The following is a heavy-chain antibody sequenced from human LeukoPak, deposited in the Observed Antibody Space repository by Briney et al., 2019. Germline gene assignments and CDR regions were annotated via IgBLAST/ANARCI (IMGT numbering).Heavy chain of an antibody. CDR3: AKDSTHYRVWDDYDSTGLTY. V-gene: IGHV3-21*01. CDR2: ISSSSSYI. J-gene: IGHJ4*02. D-gene: IGHD3-22*01. Sequence: GGSLRLSCAASGFTFSSYSMNWVRQAPGKGLEWVSFISSSSSYIYYADSVKGRFTIPRDNAKNSLYLQMNSLRAEDTAVYYCAKDSTHYRVWDDYDSTGLTYWGQGTLVTVSS. CDR1: GFTFSSYS.